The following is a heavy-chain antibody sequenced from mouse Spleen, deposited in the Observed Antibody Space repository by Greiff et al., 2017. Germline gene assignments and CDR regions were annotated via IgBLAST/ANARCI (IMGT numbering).Heavy chain of an antibody. Sequence: QVQLQQSGPGLVAPSQSLSITCTVSGFSLTSYGVHWVRQPPGKGLEWLVVIWSDGSTTYNSALKSRLSISKDNSKSQVFLKMNSLQTDDTAMYYCARNSYYGSSYGYFDVWGAGTTVTVSS. D-gene: IGHD1-1*01. CDR3: ARNSYYGSSYGYFDV. CDR2: IWSDGST. J-gene: IGHJ1*01. CDR1: GFSLTSYG. V-gene: IGHV2-6*02.